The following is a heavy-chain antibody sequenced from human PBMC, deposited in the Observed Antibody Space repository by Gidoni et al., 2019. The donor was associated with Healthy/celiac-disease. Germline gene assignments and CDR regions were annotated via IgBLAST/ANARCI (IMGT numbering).Heavy chain of an antibody. Sequence: EVQLVESGGGLVQPGLSLRLSCTASGFTFGDYAMSWFRQAPGKGLEWVGFIRSKAYGGTTEYDASVKGRFTISRDDSKSIAYLQMNSLKTEDTAVYYCTRAYCGGDCYPIFQHWGQGTLVTVSS. D-gene: IGHD2-21*02. J-gene: IGHJ1*01. CDR2: IRSKAYGGTT. CDR3: TRAYCGGDCYPIFQH. V-gene: IGHV3-49*03. CDR1: GFTFGDYA.